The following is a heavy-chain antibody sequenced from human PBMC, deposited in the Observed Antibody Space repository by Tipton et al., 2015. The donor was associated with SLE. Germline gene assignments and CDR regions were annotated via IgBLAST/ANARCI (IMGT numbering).Heavy chain of an antibody. J-gene: IGHJ5*02. V-gene: IGHV1-18*01. CDR2: ISAYNGNT. Sequence: QLVQSGAEVKKPGASVKVSCKASGYTFTSNGINWVRQAPGQGLEWMGWISAYNGNTNYAQKLQGRVTMTTDTSTSTAYMELRSLRSDDTAVYYCVRDPGIAAAPNWFDPWGQGTLVTVSS. CDR1: GYTFTSNG. CDR3: VRDPGIAAAPNWFDP. D-gene: IGHD6-13*01.